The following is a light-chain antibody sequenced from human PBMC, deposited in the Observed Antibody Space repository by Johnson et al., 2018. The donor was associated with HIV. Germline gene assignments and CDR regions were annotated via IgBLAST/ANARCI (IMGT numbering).Light chain of an antibody. CDR1: SSNIGNNY. V-gene: IGLV1-51*01. CDR3: GTWDSSLSVLYV. Sequence: QSVLTQPPSVSAAPGQKVTISCSGRSSNIGNNYVSWYQLHPGTDPKLLIYDNNKRPSGIPERFSGSKPGTSATLGITGLHTGDDAGYYCGTWDSSLSVLYVFGTGTKVTVL. J-gene: IGLJ1*01. CDR2: DNN.